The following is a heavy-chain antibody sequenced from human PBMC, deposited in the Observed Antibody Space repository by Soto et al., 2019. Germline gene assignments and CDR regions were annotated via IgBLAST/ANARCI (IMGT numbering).Heavy chain of an antibody. CDR2: IYHSGGT. J-gene: IGHJ4*02. CDR3: ARDSRSGYYLEF. Sequence: QLQLQESGSGLVKPSQTLSLTCAVSGDSISNGGYSWNWIRQPPGKGLEWIGYIYHSGGTDYNPSLKSRVTITVDSSNNQLSLKLSSVTAADTAVYYCARDSRSGYYLEFWGQGTLVTVSS. D-gene: IGHD3-22*01. V-gene: IGHV4-30-2*01. CDR1: GDSISNGGYS.